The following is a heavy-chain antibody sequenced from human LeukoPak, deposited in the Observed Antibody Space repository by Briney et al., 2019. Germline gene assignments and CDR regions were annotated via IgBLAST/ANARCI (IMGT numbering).Heavy chain of an antibody. CDR3: ARESLWFGELRWFDP. D-gene: IGHD3-10*01. V-gene: IGHV4-30-2*01. CDR1: GGSISSGGYY. Sequence: SQTLSLTCTVSGGSISSGGYYWSWIRQPPGRGLEWIGYIYHSGSTYYNPSLKSRVTISVDRSKNQFSLKLSSVTAADTAVYYCARESLWFGELRWFDPWGQGTLVAVSS. CDR2: IYHSGST. J-gene: IGHJ5*02.